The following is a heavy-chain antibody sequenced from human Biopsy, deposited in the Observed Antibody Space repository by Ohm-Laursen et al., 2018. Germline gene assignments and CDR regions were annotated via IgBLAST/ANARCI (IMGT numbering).Heavy chain of an antibody. Sequence: TLSLTCTVSGVPMNTGTYYWTWIRQNPATGLEWIGYVHKSGNTLYNPSLKSRLSISVDTSRNQFSLKLTSVTAADTALYYCTRAGGGKIYGLWGQGTLVTVSS. CDR2: VHKSGNT. CDR3: TRAGGGKIYGL. D-gene: IGHD3-16*01. CDR1: GVPMNTGTYY. J-gene: IGHJ4*02. V-gene: IGHV4-31*03.